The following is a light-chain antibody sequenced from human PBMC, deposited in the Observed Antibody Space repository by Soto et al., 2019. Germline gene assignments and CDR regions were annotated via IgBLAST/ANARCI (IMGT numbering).Light chain of an antibody. CDR2: GAS. J-gene: IGKJ1*01. CDR3: QQYGSSQET. CDR1: QSVSSSY. Sequence: EIVLTQSPGTLSLSPGERATLSCRASQSVSSSYLAWYQQKPGQAPRLLIYGASSTATGIPDRFSGSGSGTDFTLTISRLEPEDFAVYYCQQYGSSQETFGQGTKVEIK. V-gene: IGKV3-20*01.